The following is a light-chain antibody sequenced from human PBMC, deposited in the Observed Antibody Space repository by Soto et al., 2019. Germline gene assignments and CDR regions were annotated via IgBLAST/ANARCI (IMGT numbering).Light chain of an antibody. CDR2: EVS. J-gene: IGLJ1*01. Sequence: QSVLTQPASVSGSPGQSITITYTGTSSDIGDYNSVSWYQQHPGKAPKLMIYEVSNRPSGISNRFSGSKSGNTASLTISGLQAEDEADYSCSSYTSISTYVFGTGTKLTVL. V-gene: IGLV2-14*01. CDR3: SSYTSISTYV. CDR1: SSDIGDYNS.